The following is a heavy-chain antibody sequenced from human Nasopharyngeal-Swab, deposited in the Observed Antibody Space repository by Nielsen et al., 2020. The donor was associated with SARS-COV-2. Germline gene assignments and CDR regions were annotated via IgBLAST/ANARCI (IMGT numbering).Heavy chain of an antibody. CDR2: ISAYNGNT. Sequence: ASVKVCKASGYTFTSYGISWVRQAPGQGLEWMGWISAYNGNTNYAQKLQGRVTMTTDTSTSTAYMELRSLRSDDTAVYYCASPVLSDAFDIWGQGTMVTVSS. V-gene: IGHV1-18*04. CDR3: ASPVLSDAFDI. J-gene: IGHJ3*02. D-gene: IGHD2-8*01. CDR1: GYTFTSYG.